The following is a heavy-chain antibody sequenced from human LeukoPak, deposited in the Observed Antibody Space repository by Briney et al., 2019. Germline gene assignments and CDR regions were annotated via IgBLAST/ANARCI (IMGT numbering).Heavy chain of an antibody. J-gene: IGHJ3*02. V-gene: IGHV3-48*04. D-gene: IGHD5-18*01. CDR3: AREPGYSYGFDAFDI. CDR2: IGHTGSIT. CDR1: GFTFSSYS. Sequence: GGSLRLSCAGSGFTFSSYSMNWVRHAPGKGLEWVSYIGHTGSITDYADSVKGRFTISRDNAKNSLYLQMNSLRAEDTAVYYCAREPGYSYGFDAFDIWGQGTMVTVSS.